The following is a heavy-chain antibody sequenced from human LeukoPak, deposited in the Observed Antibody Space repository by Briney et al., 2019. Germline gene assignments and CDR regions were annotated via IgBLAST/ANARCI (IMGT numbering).Heavy chain of an antibody. V-gene: IGHV1-18*01. CDR1: GYTFTSYG. CDR2: ISAYNGNT. CDR3: APTRYYYDSSGYPDFYGMDV. D-gene: IGHD3-22*01. J-gene: IGHJ6*02. Sequence: ASVKVSCKASGYTFTSYGISWVRQAPGQGLEWMGWISAYNGNTNYAQKLQGRVTMTTDTSTSTAYMELSSLRSEDTAVYYCAPTRYYYDSSGYPDFYGMDVWGQGTRSPSP.